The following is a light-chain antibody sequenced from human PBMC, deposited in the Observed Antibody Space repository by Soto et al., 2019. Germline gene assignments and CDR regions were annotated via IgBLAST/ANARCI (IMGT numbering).Light chain of an antibody. CDR2: GAS. CDR1: QSISSNY. J-gene: IGKJ4*01. V-gene: IGKV3-20*01. CDR3: QQYYSTPFA. Sequence: EIVLTQSPGTLSLSPGERATLSCRASQSISSNYLAWYQQKPGQAPRLLIYGASSRAPGIPDRFSGSGSGTTFTLTISRLEPEDVAVYYCQQYYSTPFAFGGGTKVEIK.